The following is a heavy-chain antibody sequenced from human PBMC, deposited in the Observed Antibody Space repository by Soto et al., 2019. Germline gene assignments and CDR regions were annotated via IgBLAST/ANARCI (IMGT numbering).Heavy chain of an antibody. CDR2: IIPIFGTA. Sequence: SVKVSCKASGGTFSSYAISWVRQAPGQGLEWMGGIIPIFGTANYAQKFQGRVTITADESTSTAYMELSRLRSEDTAVYYCARVPPATLYYYGMDAWGQGTTVTVSS. D-gene: IGHD2-2*01. CDR1: GGTFSSYA. J-gene: IGHJ6*02. CDR3: ARVPPATLYYYGMDA. V-gene: IGHV1-69*13.